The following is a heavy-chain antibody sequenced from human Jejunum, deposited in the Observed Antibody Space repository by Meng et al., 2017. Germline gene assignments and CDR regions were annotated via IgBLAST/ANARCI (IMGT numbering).Heavy chain of an antibody. V-gene: IGHV3-30*06. J-gene: IGHJ4*02. CDR1: GFTFSHYG. CDR2: ISWDGYNT. Sequence: GESLKISCAASGFTFSHYGMDWVRQAPGRGLEWLASISWDGYNTHYANSVKGRFTISRDDPKNTLYLQMNSLSVEDSALYFCARDSLSAFDYWGQGALVTVSS. CDR3: ARDSLSAFDY.